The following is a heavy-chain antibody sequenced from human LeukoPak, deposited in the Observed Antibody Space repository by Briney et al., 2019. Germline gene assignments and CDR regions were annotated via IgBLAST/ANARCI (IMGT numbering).Heavy chain of an antibody. J-gene: IGHJ4*02. CDR1: GYTFTSYY. V-gene: IGHV1-46*01. CDR2: INPSGGST. CDR3: ARVQRDGYNPRGFDY. D-gene: IGHD5-24*01. Sequence: GASVKVSCKASGYTFTSYYMHWVRQAPGQGLEWMGIINPSGGSTSYAQKFRGRVTMTRDTSTSTVYMELSSQRSEDTAVYYCARVQRDGYNPRGFDYWGQGTLVTVSS.